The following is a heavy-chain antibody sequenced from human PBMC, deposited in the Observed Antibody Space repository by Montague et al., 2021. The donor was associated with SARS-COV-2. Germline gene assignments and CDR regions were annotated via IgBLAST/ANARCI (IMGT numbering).Heavy chain of an antibody. J-gene: IGHJ4*02. CDR2: INHSGST. Sequence: SETLSLTCAVYGGSFIGYYWSWIRQPPGKGLEWIGDINHSGSTNYNPSLESRVSISVDTSKNQFSLKLRSVTAADTAVYYCARAIVDVTMLIVVMTGVEHYFDFWGQGTLVTVSS. V-gene: IGHV4-34*01. D-gene: IGHD3-22*01. CDR1: GGSFIGYY. CDR3: ARAIVDVTMLIVVMTGVEHYFDF.